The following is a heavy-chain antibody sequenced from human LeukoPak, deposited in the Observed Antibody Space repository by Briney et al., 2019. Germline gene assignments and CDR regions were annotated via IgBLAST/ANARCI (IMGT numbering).Heavy chain of an antibody. CDR3: ARVVSDDSRNSDY. V-gene: IGHV1-2*02. CDR1: GYTFTGYY. J-gene: IGHJ4*02. Sequence: APVKVSCKASGYTFTGYYMHWVRQAPGQGLEWMGWINPNSGGTNYAQKVQGRITMTRDTSISTAYMELSRLRSDDTAVYYCARVVSDDSRNSDYWGQGTLVTVSS. CDR2: INPNSGGT. D-gene: IGHD3-22*01.